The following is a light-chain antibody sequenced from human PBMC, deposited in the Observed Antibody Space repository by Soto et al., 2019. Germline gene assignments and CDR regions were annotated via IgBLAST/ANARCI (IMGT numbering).Light chain of an antibody. Sequence: EIVLTQSPGTLSLSPGERATLSCRASQSVSSSYLAWYQQKPGQAPRLLIYGASSRATGIPDRFSGSGSGTDFTLTICRLAPEDFAVYYCQQYGSSLYTFGQGTKLEIK. CDR2: GAS. J-gene: IGKJ2*01. CDR3: QQYGSSLYT. V-gene: IGKV3-20*01. CDR1: QSVSSSY.